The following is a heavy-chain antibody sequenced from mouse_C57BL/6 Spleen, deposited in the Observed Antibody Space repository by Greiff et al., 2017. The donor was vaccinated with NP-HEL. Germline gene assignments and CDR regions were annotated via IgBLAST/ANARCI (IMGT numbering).Heavy chain of an antibody. D-gene: IGHD1-1*01. Sequence: EVKLQESGPELVKPGASVKMSCKASGYTFTDYNMHWVKQSHGKSLEWIGYINPNNGGTSYNQKFKGKATLTVNKSSSTAYMELRSLTSEDSAVYYCARGPNYGSSYSHWYFDVWGTGTTVTVSS. CDR1: GYTFTDYN. J-gene: IGHJ1*03. CDR2: INPNNGGT. CDR3: ARGPNYGSSYSHWYFDV. V-gene: IGHV1-22*01.